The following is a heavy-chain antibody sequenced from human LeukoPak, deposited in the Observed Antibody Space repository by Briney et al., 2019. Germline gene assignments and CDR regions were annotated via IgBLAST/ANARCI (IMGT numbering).Heavy chain of an antibody. V-gene: IGHV4-39*07. CDR3: VRHIGGFDP. J-gene: IGHJ5*02. Sequence: PSETLSLTCTVSGGSIKSDDYYWGWIRQPPGKGLEWIGSIYYTGRTYYSSSLKSRVTISVDMSKTQFSLKLNSVTAADTAMYYCVRHIGGFDPWGQGTLVAVSS. D-gene: IGHD2-21*01. CDR1: GGSIKSDDYY. CDR2: IYYTGRT.